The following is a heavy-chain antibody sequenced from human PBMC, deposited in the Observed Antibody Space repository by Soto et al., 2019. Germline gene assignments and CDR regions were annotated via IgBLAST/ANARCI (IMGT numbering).Heavy chain of an antibody. D-gene: IGHD6-13*01. V-gene: IGHV3-11*06. CDR2: ITSSSVQT. CDR1: GFDFSDAY. Sequence: QVHLVESGGGLVKPGGSLRLSCAASGFDFSDAYMSWIRQAPGKGLEWVAWITSSSVQTRYADSAKGRFTISRDNAKNSLYLQMNSLRPEDTAVYYCASLVRQHLPPLGPWGQGTLVIVSS. CDR3: ASLVRQHLPPLGP. J-gene: IGHJ5*02.